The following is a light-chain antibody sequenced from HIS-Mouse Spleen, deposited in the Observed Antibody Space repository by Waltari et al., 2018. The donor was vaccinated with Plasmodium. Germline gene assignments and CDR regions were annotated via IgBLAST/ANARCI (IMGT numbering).Light chain of an antibody. Sequence: SYELTQPPSVSVSPGQTASITCSGDKLGDKYACWYQQKPGQSPVLVIYQDSKRPSGILDRLSGSNDGNTATLTISGTQAMDEADYYCQAWDSSTVVFGGGTKLTVL. CDR2: QDS. CDR1: KLGDKY. J-gene: IGLJ2*01. V-gene: IGLV3-1*01. CDR3: QAWDSSTVV.